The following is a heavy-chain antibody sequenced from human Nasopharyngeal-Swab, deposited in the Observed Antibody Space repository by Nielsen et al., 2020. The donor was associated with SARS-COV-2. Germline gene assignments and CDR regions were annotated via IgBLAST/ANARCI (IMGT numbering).Heavy chain of an antibody. CDR2: TSTSGSYI. Sequence: GGSLRLSCAASGFIFSSYSMNWVRQAPGKGLEWVSSTSTSGSYIYYADSVKGRFTISRDNAKNTLYLQMNSLRAEDTAVYYCARGDRGHFDYWGQGTLVTVSS. J-gene: IGHJ4*02. CDR1: GFIFSSYS. D-gene: IGHD3-22*01. CDR3: ARGDRGHFDY. V-gene: IGHV3-21*01.